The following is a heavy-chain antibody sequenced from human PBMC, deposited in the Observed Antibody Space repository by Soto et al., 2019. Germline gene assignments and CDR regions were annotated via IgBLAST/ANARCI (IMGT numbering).Heavy chain of an antibody. Sequence: SETLSLTCAVSGGSISSSNWWSWVRQPPGKGLEWIGEIYHSGTTNYNPSLKGRVTISVDKSKNQFSLKLSSVTAADTAVYYCARDRMRGGCMDVCGQGTTVTVSS. D-gene: IGHD3-10*01. V-gene: IGHV4-4*02. CDR3: ARDRMRGGCMDV. CDR1: GGSISSSNW. J-gene: IGHJ6*02. CDR2: IYHSGTT.